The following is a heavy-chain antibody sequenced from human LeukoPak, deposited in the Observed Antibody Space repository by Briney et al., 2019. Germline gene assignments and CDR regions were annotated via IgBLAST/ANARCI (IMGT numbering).Heavy chain of an antibody. V-gene: IGHV3-30*02. CDR1: GFTFSSYA. D-gene: IGHD1-26*01. J-gene: IGHJ6*03. CDR2: IQYDGSDK. Sequence: PGGSLRLSCAASGFTFSSYAMHWVRQAPGKGLEWVAFIQYDGSDKYYAGSVKGRFSISRDNSKNTLYLQMNSLRAEDTAVYYCAKVGGSYKYYYYMDVWGKGPTVTISS. CDR3: AKVGGSYKYYYYMDV.